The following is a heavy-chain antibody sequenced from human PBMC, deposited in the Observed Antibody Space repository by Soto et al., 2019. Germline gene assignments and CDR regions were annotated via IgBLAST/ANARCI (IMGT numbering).Heavy chain of an antibody. Sequence: GGSLRLSCAASGFTFSNAWMSWVRQAPGKGLEWVGRIKSKTDGGTTDYAAPVKGRFTISRDDSKNTLYLQMNSLKTEDTAVYYCTTDFGIRGCSSTSCEIWDYYYYYYMDVWGKGTTVTVSS. V-gene: IGHV3-15*01. CDR1: GFTFSNAW. CDR2: IKSKTDGGTT. J-gene: IGHJ6*03. D-gene: IGHD2-2*01. CDR3: TTDFGIRGCSSTSCEIWDYYYYYYMDV.